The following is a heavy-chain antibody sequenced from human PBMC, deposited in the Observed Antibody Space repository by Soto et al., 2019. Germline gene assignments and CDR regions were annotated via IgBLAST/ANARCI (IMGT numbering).Heavy chain of an antibody. Sequence: QITLKESGPTLVKPTQTLTLTCTFSGFSLSTSGVGVGWIRQPPGKALEWLALIYWDDDKRYSPSLKIRLTITKDTSKNQVVLTMTNMDPVDTATYYCAHAYYDSSGYYGRSGWWFDPLGQGTLVTVSS. J-gene: IGHJ5*02. CDR3: AHAYYDSSGYYGRSGWWFDP. CDR2: IYWDDDK. V-gene: IGHV2-5*02. D-gene: IGHD3-22*01. CDR1: GFSLSTSGVG.